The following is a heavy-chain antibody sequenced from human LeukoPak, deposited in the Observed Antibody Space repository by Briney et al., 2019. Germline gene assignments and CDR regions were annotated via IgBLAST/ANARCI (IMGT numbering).Heavy chain of an antibody. CDR1: GFIFSNYW. Sequence: GGSLRLSCTASGFIFSNYWMSWIRQAPGKGLEWVANIKQDGSEKYSVETVKGRFTISRDNAKNSLYLQMNSLRAEDTAVYYCTRDREQQPTYDYWGQGTLVTVSS. D-gene: IGHD6-13*01. J-gene: IGHJ4*02. CDR2: IKQDGSEK. CDR3: TRDREQQPTYDY. V-gene: IGHV3-7*01.